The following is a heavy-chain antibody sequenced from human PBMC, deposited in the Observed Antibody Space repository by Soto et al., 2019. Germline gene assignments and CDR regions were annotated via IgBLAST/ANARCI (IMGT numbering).Heavy chain of an antibody. D-gene: IGHD2-15*01. Sequence: ASVKVSCKASGYTFTSYAMHWVRQAPGQRLEWMGWINAGNGNTKYSQKFQGRVTITRDTSASTAYVELSSLRSEDTAVYYCARDDGGPYYFDYWGQGNLVTVA. CDR3: ARDDGGPYYFDY. CDR2: INAGNGNT. CDR1: GYTFTSYA. J-gene: IGHJ4*02. V-gene: IGHV1-3*01.